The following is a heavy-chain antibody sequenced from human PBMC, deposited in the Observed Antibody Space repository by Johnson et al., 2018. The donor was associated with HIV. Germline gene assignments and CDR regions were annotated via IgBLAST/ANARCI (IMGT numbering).Heavy chain of an antibody. D-gene: IGHD4-23*01. Sequence: QVQLVESGGGVVQPGRSLRLSCAASGFTFSSYAMHWVRQAPGKGLDWVAVISYDGSNKYYADSVKGRFAISRDNAKNSLYLQMNSLKTEDTAVYYCTTAGKLTLGQAFDIWGQGTMVTVSS. CDR2: ISYDGSNK. J-gene: IGHJ3*02. CDR3: TTAGKLTLGQAFDI. V-gene: IGHV3-30*09. CDR1: GFTFSSYA.